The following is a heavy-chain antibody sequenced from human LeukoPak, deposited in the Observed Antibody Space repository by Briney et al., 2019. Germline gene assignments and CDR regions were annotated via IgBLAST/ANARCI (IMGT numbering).Heavy chain of an antibody. CDR3: ARVGDWNDLVY. J-gene: IGHJ4*02. CDR2: IYYSGIT. Sequence: SETLSLTCSVSGDSINGYYWSWIRQPPGKGLEWIGYIYYSGITNYNPSLKSRLTISLDRSKNQFSLKLSSVTAADTAVYYCARVGDWNDLVYWGQGTLVTVSS. V-gene: IGHV4-59*01. CDR1: GDSINGYY. D-gene: IGHD1-1*01.